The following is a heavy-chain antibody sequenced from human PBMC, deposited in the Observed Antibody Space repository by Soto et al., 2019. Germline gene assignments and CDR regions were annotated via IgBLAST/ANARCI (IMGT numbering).Heavy chain of an antibody. J-gene: IGHJ3*02. V-gene: IGHV4-59*01. Sequence: PSETLSLTCTVSGGSISSYYWSWIRQPPGKVLEWIGYIYYSGSTNYNPSLKSRVTISVDTSKNQFSLKLSSVTAADTAVYYCARGNYDILTALSPDAFDIWGQGTMVTV. CDR1: GGSISSYY. CDR2: IYYSGST. CDR3: ARGNYDILTALSPDAFDI. D-gene: IGHD3-9*01.